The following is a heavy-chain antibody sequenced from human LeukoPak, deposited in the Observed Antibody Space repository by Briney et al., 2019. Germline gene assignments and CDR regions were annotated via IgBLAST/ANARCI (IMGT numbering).Heavy chain of an antibody. CDR2: IRYSGSA. J-gene: IGHJ4*02. Sequence: SETLSLTCTLSGYSISNYYWSGIRQPPGKGLEWIGYIRYSGSANYNPSLRSRVTTSIDTSKNQFFLKLNSVTAEDTAVYHCSRLVCDSRGYYVDYWGQGTLVIVSS. CDR3: SRLVCDSRGYYVDY. V-gene: IGHV4-59*12. D-gene: IGHD3-22*01. CDR1: GYSISNYY.